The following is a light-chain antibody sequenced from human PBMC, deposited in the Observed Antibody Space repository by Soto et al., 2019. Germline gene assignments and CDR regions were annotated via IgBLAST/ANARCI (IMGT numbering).Light chain of an antibody. Sequence: EVVLTQSPATLSVSPGAGANLSCRASKSVGSDLAWYQQKPGRTPRVLIYGPSTRAIGIPARFSGSGFGTEFTLTISSPLSEDFVAYYRQQYENWPYSFGQGTKLEIK. CDR1: KSVGSD. J-gene: IGKJ2*01. CDR3: QQYENWPYS. V-gene: IGKV3-15*01. CDR2: GPS.